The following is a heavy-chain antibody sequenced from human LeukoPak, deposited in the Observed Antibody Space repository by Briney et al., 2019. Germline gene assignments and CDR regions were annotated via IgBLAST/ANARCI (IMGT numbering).Heavy chain of an antibody. CDR2: IYYSGST. D-gene: IGHD3-9*01. CDR3: ARFMSTLTGYYSHDAFDI. CDR1: GGSVSSGSYY. J-gene: IGHJ3*02. Sequence: PSETLSLTCTVSGGSVSSGSYYWSWIRQPPGKGLEWIGYIYYSGSTNYNPSLKSRVTISVDTSKNQFSLKLSSVTAADTAVYYCARFMSTLTGYYSHDAFDIWGQGTMVTVSS. V-gene: IGHV4-61*01.